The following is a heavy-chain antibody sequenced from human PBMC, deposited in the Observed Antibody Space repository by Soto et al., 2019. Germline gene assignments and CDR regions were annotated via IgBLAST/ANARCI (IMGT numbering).Heavy chain of an antibody. CDR1: VYSFTTYW. J-gene: IGHJ4*02. D-gene: IGHD3-22*01. Sequence: GESLKIACKGSVYSFTTYWIGWVRQMPGKGLEWMGIIYPGDSDTRYSPSFQGQVTISVDKSISTAYLQWSSLKASDTAMYYCARTTYYYDSSGYNFDYWGQGTLVTVSS. CDR2: IYPGDSDT. CDR3: ARTTYYYDSSGYNFDY. V-gene: IGHV5-51*01.